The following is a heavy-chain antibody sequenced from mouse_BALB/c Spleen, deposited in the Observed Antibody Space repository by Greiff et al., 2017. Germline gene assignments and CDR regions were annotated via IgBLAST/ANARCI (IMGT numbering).Heavy chain of an antibody. CDR2: ISDGGSYT. D-gene: IGHD1-1*01. V-gene: IGHV5-4*02. CDR3: ARDNYGTLDY. Sequence: EVKLVESGGGLVKPGGSLKLSCAASGFTFSDYYMYWVRQTPEKRLEWVATISDGGSYTYYPDSVKGRFTISRDNAKNNLYLQMSSLKSEDTAMYYCARDNYGTLDYWGQGTTLTVSS. CDR1: GFTFSDYY. J-gene: IGHJ2*01.